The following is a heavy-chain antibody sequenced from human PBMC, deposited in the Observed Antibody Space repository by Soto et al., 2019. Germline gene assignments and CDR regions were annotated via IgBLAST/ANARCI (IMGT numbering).Heavy chain of an antibody. J-gene: IGHJ3*02. D-gene: IGHD2-8*01. Sequence: GGSLRLSCGASGFTFRNYAVTWVRQAPGKGLGWVSTISGSSDNTYYADSVKGRFTISRDNSKNTLYLRMNSLRAEDTAVYCCAKDREQWGAFDIWGQGTMVTV. CDR1: GFTFRNYA. CDR3: AKDREQWGAFDI. V-gene: IGHV3-23*01. CDR2: ISGSSDNT.